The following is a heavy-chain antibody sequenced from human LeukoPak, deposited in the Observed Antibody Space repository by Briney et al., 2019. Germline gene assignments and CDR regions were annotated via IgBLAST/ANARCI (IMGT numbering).Heavy chain of an antibody. CDR2: ISSGSGYI. Sequence: GGSLRLSCAASGFTFSTYTMNWVRQAPGKGLEWVSSISSGSGYIYYADSVKGRFTISRDNANNSLYLQMNSLRTEDTALYYCAKDWAVTPRRGDAFDIWGQGTMVTVSS. V-gene: IGHV3-21*04. CDR1: GFTFSTYT. CDR3: AKDWAVTPRRGDAFDI. J-gene: IGHJ3*02. D-gene: IGHD4-17*01.